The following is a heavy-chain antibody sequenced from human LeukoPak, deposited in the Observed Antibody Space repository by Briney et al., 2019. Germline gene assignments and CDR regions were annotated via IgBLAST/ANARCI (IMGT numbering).Heavy chain of an antibody. V-gene: IGHV1-2*02. D-gene: IGHD1-26*01. J-gene: IGHJ4*02. Sequence: ASVKVSCKASGHTFTGYYIHWVRQAPGQGLEWMGWIKPNSGGTNYAQKFQGRVTMTRDTSISTAYMALSRLRSDDTAVYYYARGSIVGATFDYFDYWGEGALGTVSS. CDR1: GHTFTGYY. CDR3: ARGSIVGATFDYFDY. CDR2: IKPNSGGT.